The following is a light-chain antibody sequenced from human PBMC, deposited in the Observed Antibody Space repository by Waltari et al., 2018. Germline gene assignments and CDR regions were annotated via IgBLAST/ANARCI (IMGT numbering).Light chain of an antibody. J-gene: IGLJ1*01. Sequence: QSALTQSASVSGSPGQSISISCTGTSSDVGGYNLVSWYQHPPGKAPKLIIYEGTKRPSGISTRFSGSKSGNTASLTISGLQADDEADYYCCSYAGSRAFVFGTGTKVTVV. CDR1: SSDVGGYNL. V-gene: IGLV2-23*01. CDR3: CSYAGSRAFV. CDR2: EGT.